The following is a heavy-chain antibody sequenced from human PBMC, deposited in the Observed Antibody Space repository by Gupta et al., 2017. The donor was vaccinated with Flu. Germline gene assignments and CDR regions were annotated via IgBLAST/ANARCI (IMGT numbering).Heavy chain of an antibody. V-gene: IGHV3-48*01. D-gene: IGHD1-26*01. CDR2: ISSSRTTM. J-gene: IGHJ4*02. CDR3: ARGVNSVMSHYFDF. CDR1: GFSLRSYS. Sequence: SGFSLRSYSMSWVGKAPGKGLEWVSYISSSRTTMYYADSLKGRFTISRDNAKNSLYLQLNSLRAEDTAVYDGARGVNSVMSHYFDFWGQGILATVSS.